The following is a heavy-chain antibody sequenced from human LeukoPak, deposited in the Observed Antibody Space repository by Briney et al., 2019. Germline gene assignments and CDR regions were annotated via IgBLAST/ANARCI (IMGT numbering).Heavy chain of an antibody. V-gene: IGHV3-48*02. CDR3: ASEPFDY. CDR2: ISSSSGTI. J-gene: IGHJ4*02. CDR1: GFTFSIYS. Sequence: PGGSLRLSCAASGFTFSIYSMNWVCQAPGKGLEWVSYISSSSGTIYYADSVKGRFTISRDNAKNSLYLQMNSLRDEDTAVYYCASEPFDYWGQGTLVTVSS.